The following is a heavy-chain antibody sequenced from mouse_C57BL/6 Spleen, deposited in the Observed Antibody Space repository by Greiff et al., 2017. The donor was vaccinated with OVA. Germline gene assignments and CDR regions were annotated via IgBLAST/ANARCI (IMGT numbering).Heavy chain of an antibody. J-gene: IGHJ4*01. D-gene: IGHD2-3*01. CDR2: IYPRSGNT. CDR3: ARKGGYFPYAMDY. V-gene: IGHV1-81*01. CDR1: GYTFTSYG. Sequence: QVQLKESGAELARPGASVKLSCKASGYTFTSYGISWVKQRTGQGLEWIGEIYPRSGNTYYNEKFKGKATLTADKSSSTAYMELRSLTSEDSAVYFCARKGGYFPYAMDYWGQGTSVTVSS.